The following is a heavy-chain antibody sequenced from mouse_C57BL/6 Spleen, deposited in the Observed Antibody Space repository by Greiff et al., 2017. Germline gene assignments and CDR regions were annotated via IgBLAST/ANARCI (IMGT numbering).Heavy chain of an antibody. CDR1: GFSFNTYA. V-gene: IGHV10-1*01. J-gene: IGHJ3*01. Sequence: EVQRVESGGGLVQPKGSLKLSCAASGFSFNTYAMNWVRQAPGKSLEWVARIRSKSNNYATYYADSVKDRFTISRDDSESMLYLQMNNLKTEDTAMYYCVRSGEFYGWFAYWGQGTLVTVSA. CDR3: VRSGEFYGWFAY. CDR2: IRSKSNNYAT. D-gene: IGHD1-1*01.